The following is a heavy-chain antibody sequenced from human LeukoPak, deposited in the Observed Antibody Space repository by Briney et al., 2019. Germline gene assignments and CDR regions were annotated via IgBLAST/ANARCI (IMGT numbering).Heavy chain of an antibody. CDR1: GASLSSYY. CDR2: ISDTGKT. V-gene: IGHV4-59*13. CDR3: VTGYYEPFDN. D-gene: IGHD3-22*01. J-gene: IGHJ4*02. Sequence: TSETLSLTCSVSGASLSSYYWGWIRQSPGKGLEWLGYISDTGKTDYNPSLKSRGTLSLDASKNPFSLRLRSVTVADTAVYYCVTGYYEPFDNWGQGTLVTVSS.